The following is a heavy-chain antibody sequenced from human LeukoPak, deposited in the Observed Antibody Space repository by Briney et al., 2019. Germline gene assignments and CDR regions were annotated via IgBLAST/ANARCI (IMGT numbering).Heavy chain of an antibody. V-gene: IGHV3-23*01. Sequence: GGSLRLSCAASGFTFSSYAMSWVRQAPGKGLEWVSAIVGGGSTYYADSVKGRFTISRDNSKNTLYLQMNSLRAEDTAVYYCAKEALLWFGDTRAFDYWGQGTLVTVSS. CDR2: IVGGGST. D-gene: IGHD3-10*01. J-gene: IGHJ4*02. CDR3: AKEALLWFGDTRAFDY. CDR1: GFTFSSYA.